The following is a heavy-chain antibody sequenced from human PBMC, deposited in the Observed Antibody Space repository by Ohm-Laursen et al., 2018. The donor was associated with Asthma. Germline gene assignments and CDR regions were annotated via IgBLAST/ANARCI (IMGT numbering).Heavy chain of an antibody. CDR2: IIPIFGTA. CDR3: ARGYSSSSGYYYYGMDV. D-gene: IGHD6-6*01. V-gene: IGHV1-69*13. J-gene: IGHJ6*02. Sequence: GASVKVSCKASGGTFSSYAISWVRQAPGQGLEWMGGIIPIFGTANYAQKFQGRVTITADESTSTAYMELSSLRSEDTVVYYCARGYSSSSGYYYYGMDVWGQGTTVTVSS. CDR1: GGTFSSYA.